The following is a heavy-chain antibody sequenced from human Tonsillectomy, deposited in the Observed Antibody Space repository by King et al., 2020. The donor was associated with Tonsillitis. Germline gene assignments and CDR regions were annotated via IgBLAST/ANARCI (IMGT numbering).Heavy chain of an antibody. V-gene: IGHV4-31*03. CDR3: ARRGVTTVTTKGAFDI. Sequence: VQLQESGPGLVKPSQTLSPTCTVSGGSISSGGYYWSWIRQHPGKGLEWIGYIYYSGNTYYNPSLKSRVIISVDTSKNQFSLRLTSVTAADTAVYYCARRGVTTVTTKGAFDIWGQGTMVTVSS. CDR1: GGSISSGGYY. D-gene: IGHD4-17*01. J-gene: IGHJ3*02. CDR2: IYYSGNT.